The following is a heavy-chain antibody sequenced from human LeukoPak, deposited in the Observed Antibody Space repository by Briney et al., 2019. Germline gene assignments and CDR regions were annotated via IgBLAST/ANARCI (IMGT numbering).Heavy chain of an antibody. CDR2: IYPGDSDT. V-gene: IGHV5-51*01. CDR3: ARGNYYNGDPYCSDY. D-gene: IGHD2-8*01. Sequence: GESLKISCKGSGYSFTSYWIGWVRQMPGKGLEWMGIIYPGDSDTRYSPSFQGQVTISADESITTAYLQWSSLKASDTAMYYCARGNYYNGDPYCSDYWGQGTLVTVSS. J-gene: IGHJ4*02. CDR1: GYSFTSYW.